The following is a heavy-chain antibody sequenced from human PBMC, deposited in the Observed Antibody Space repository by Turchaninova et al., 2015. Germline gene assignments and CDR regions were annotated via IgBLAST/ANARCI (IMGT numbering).Heavy chain of an antibody. Sequence: EVQLVESGEGLVQPGGSLRLSCAASGFTFSSYAMHWVRQAPGQGLEYVSAFSSDGGSTYYADAVKGRFTIARDNSKNTLYLQMGSLRAEDMAVYYCARVLVGGALDYWGQGTLVTVSS. D-gene: IGHD2-15*01. CDR2: FSSDGGST. J-gene: IGHJ4*02. CDR1: GFTFSSYA. V-gene: IGHV3-64*02. CDR3: ARVLVGGALDY.